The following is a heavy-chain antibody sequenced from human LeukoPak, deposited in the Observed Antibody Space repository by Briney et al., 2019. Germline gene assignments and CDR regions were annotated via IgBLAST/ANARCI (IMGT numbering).Heavy chain of an antibody. D-gene: IGHD2-2*01. J-gene: IGHJ4*02. CDR2: LSSDGRAK. Sequence: GGSLRLSCAASGFTFTSFAMHWVRQAPGKGLEWVAHLSSDGRAKFYAESVKGRFAISRDNSMNTVYLQLNSLRPEDTALYYCARDHEYQLLGPAYWGQGTLVTVSS. V-gene: IGHV3-30*09. CDR3: ARDHEYQLLGPAY. CDR1: GFTFTSFA.